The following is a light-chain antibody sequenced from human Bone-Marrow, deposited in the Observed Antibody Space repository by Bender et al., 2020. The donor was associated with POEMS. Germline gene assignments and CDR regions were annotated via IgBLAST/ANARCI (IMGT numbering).Light chain of an antibody. Sequence: QSALTQPASVSGSPGQSITISCTGTSSDVGSYNLVSWYQQHPDNAPKLILSDVSNRPSGVSNRFSGSNSGNTASLTISGLQAEDEANYYCTSYTSTNTLVFGGGTKVTVL. CDR2: DVS. J-gene: IGLJ2*01. V-gene: IGLV2-14*02. CDR3: TSYTSTNTLV. CDR1: SSDVGSYNL.